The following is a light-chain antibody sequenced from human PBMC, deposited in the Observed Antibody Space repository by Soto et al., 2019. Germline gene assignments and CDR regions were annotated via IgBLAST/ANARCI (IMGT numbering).Light chain of an antibody. Sequence: QSVLTQPRSVSGSPGQSVTISCTGTSSDVGGYNYVSWYQQHPGKAPKLMISDVSKRPSGVPDRFSGSKSGNTASLTISGLQAEDEADYYCCSYAGSCPYVFGSGTKVTVL. V-gene: IGLV2-11*01. CDR1: SSDVGGYNY. CDR3: CSYAGSCPYV. CDR2: DVS. J-gene: IGLJ1*01.